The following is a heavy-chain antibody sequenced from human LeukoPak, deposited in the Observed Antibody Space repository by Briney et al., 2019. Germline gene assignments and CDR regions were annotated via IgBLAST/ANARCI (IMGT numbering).Heavy chain of an antibody. V-gene: IGHV3-23*01. Sequence: GGSLRLSCAASGFTFSSYAMSWVRQAPGKGLEWVSAISGSGGSTYYADSVKGRFTISRDNAKNSLYLQMNSLRAEDTAVYYCARDRRDSSGYPYYFDYWGQGTLVTVSS. CDR2: ISGSGGST. CDR1: GFTFSSYA. J-gene: IGHJ4*02. CDR3: ARDRRDSSGYPYYFDY. D-gene: IGHD3-22*01.